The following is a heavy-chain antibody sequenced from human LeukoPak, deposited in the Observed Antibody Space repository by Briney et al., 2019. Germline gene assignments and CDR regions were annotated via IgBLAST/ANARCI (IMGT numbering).Heavy chain of an antibody. CDR2: IYYSGST. D-gene: IGHD1-1*01. Sequence: SEAQSLTCTVSGGSISSYYWSWIRQPPGKGLEWIGYIYYSGSTNYNPSLKSRVTISVDTSKNQFSLKLSSVTAADTAVYYCARVTMGGYYFDYWGQGTLVTVSS. CDR1: GGSISSYY. J-gene: IGHJ4*02. CDR3: ARVTMGGYYFDY. V-gene: IGHV4-59*01.